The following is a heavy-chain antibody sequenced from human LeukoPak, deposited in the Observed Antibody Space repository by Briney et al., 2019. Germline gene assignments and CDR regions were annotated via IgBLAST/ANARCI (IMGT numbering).Heavy chain of an antibody. CDR2: VNRDGSET. CDR1: GFALSSHW. V-gene: IGHV3-7*03. J-gene: IGHJ6*02. CDR3: ARNNSMDV. D-gene: IGHD2/OR15-2a*01. Sequence: PGGSLRLSCAASGFALSSHWMTWVRQVPGRGPEWVANVNRDGSETYYLDSVKGRFTISKDNAKNSLYLQMNSLRAEDTALYHCARNNSMDVWGQGTTVIVSS.